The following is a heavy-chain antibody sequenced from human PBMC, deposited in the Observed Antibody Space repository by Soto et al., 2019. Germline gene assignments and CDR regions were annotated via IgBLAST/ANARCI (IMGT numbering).Heavy chain of an antibody. V-gene: IGHV4-38-2*01. J-gene: IGHJ4*01. Sequence: SETLSLTCAVSGYSISSGYYWGWIRQPPGKGLECIGSIYHSGSTYYNPSLKSRVTISVDTSKNQFSLKLSSVTAADTAVYYCARPRVAAAGHYFDYWGPGILVPVSS. CDR3: ARPRVAAAGHYFDY. CDR2: IYHSGST. D-gene: IGHD6-13*01. CDR1: GYSISSGYY.